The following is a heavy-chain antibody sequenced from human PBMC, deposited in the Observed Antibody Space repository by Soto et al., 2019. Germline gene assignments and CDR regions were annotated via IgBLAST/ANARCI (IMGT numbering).Heavy chain of an antibody. Sequence: GGSLRPSCAASGFTFSSYAMSWVRQAPGKGLEWVSAISGSGGSTYYADSVKGRFTISRDNSKNTLYLQMNSLRAEDTAVYYCAKDSQHAYDFWSGYQGYWGQGTLVTVSS. J-gene: IGHJ4*02. CDR2: ISGSGGST. D-gene: IGHD3-3*01. CDR3: AKDSQHAYDFWSGYQGY. CDR1: GFTFSSYA. V-gene: IGHV3-23*01.